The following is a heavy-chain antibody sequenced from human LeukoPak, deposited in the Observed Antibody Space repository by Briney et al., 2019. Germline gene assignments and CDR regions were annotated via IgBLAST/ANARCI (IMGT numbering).Heavy chain of an antibody. CDR2: IRGRSDTT. D-gene: IGHD3-3*01. Sequence: PGGSLRLSCAASGFTFTMFSMNWLRQAPGKGLEWIAFIRGRSDTTYYADSVQGRFTISRDNAEDSVYLQMNSLRVEDTAVYYCARTYDFGIGPPGDAFDNRGQGTLVTVFS. V-gene: IGHV3-48*01. CDR3: ARTYDFGIGPPGDAFDN. J-gene: IGHJ3*02. CDR1: GFTFTMFS.